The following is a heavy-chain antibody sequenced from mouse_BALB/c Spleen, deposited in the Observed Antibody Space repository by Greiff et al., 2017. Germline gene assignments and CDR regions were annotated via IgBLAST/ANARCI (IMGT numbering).Heavy chain of an antibody. Sequence: QVQLKQSGPELVKPGASVRISCKASGYTFTSYYIHWVKQRPGQGLEWIGWIYPGNVNTKYNEKFKGKATLTADKSSSTAYMQLSSLTSEDSAVYFCARIYYGSFAYWGQGTLVTVSA. D-gene: IGHD2-2*01. CDR3: ARIYYGSFAY. CDR1: GYTFTSYY. V-gene: IGHV1S56*01. CDR2: IYPGNVNT. J-gene: IGHJ3*01.